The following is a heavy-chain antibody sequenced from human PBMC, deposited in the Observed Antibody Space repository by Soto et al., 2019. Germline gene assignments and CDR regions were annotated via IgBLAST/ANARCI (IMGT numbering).Heavy chain of an antibody. CDR3: ARVLFNWFDP. J-gene: IGHJ5*02. V-gene: IGHV4-61*01. Sequence: PSETLSLTCTVSGGSVSSGSYYWIWIRQLPGKGLEWIGYIYYSGSTNYNPSLKSRVTISVDTSKNQFSLKLSSVTAADTAVYYCARVLFNWFDPWGQGTLVTVSS. CDR1: GGSVSSGSYY. CDR2: IYYSGST.